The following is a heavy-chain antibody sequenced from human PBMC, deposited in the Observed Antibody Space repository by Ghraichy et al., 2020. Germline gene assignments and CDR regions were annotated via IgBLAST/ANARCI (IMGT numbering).Heavy chain of an antibody. CDR2: IYYSGST. D-gene: IGHD3-3*01. J-gene: IGHJ4*02. Sequence: SDTLSLTCSVSGGSVSSGSYYWSWIRQPPGKGLEWIGYIYYSGSTNYNPYLKSRATISVDTSKNQFSLKLSSVTAADTAVYYCARVDFWRVNFDCWGQGTLVTVSS. CDR1: GGSVSSGSYY. V-gene: IGHV4-61*01. CDR3: ARVDFWRVNFDC.